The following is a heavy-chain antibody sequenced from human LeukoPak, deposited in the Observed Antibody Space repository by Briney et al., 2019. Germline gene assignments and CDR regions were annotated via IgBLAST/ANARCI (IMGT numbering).Heavy chain of an antibody. D-gene: IGHD2-21*02. CDR1: GYSFTSYW. J-gene: IGHJ2*01. CDR2: INPGDSDT. Sequence: GESLKISCKGSGYSFTSYWIGWVRQMPGKVLELMRIINPGDSDTRYSPSFQGQVTISADKSISTAYLQWSSLKASDTAIYYCARHRGIVVVTDTLPGWCFDLWGRGTLVTVSS. V-gene: IGHV5-51*01. CDR3: ARHRGIVVVTDTLPGWCFDL.